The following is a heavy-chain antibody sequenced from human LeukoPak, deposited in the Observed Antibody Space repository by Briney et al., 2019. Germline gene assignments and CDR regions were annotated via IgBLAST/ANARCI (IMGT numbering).Heavy chain of an antibody. CDR2: ISGSGGST. D-gene: IGHD4-11*01. Sequence: GGSLRLSCAASGFTFSSYAMSWVRQAPGKGLEWVSAISGSGGSTYYADSVKGRFTISRDNAKNSLYLQMNSVRAEDTAVYYCARDDDYSNNIDYWGQGTLVTVSS. J-gene: IGHJ4*02. CDR1: GFTFSSYA. CDR3: ARDDDYSNNIDY. V-gene: IGHV3-23*01.